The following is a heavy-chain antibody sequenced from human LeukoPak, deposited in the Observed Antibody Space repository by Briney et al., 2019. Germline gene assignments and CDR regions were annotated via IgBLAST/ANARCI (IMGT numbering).Heavy chain of an antibody. D-gene: IGHD2-15*01. V-gene: IGHV4-38-2*02. CDR3: VRHAATRHNYGMDV. CDR2: IYHSGST. J-gene: IGHJ6*02. Sequence: PSETLSLTCTVSGYSISSGYYWSWIRQPPGKGLEWIGHIYHSGSTNYNPSFKSRVTISVDTSKNHFSLELSSVTAADTAVYYCVRHAATRHNYGMDVWGRGTTVTVSS. CDR1: GYSISSGYY.